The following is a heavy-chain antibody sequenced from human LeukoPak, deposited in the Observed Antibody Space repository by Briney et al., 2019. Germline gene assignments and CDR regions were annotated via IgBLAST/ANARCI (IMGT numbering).Heavy chain of an antibody. CDR3: ARYYDSSGYPYYYYGMDV. V-gene: IGHV1-69*04. D-gene: IGHD3-22*01. CDR2: VIPILGIA. CDR1: GGTFTIYA. J-gene: IGHJ6*02. Sequence: SVTVSFTASGGTFTIYAISWVRQAPGQGLERMGRVIPILGIANYAQKFQGRVTITADTSTSTAYMELSSLRSEDTAVYYCARYYDSSGYPYYYYGMDVWGQGTTVTVSS.